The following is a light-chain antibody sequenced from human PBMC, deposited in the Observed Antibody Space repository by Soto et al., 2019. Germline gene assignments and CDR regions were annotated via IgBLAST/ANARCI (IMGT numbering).Light chain of an antibody. V-gene: IGLV2-14*01. CDR3: SSYTSSSTRGV. Sequence: QSALTQPASVSGSPGQSITISCTGTSGDVGGYNYVSWYQQHPGKAPKLMIYEVSNRPSGVSNRFSGSKSGNTASLTISGLQAEDEADYYCSSYTSSSTRGVFGTGTKVTVL. CDR1: SGDVGGYNY. CDR2: EVS. J-gene: IGLJ1*01.